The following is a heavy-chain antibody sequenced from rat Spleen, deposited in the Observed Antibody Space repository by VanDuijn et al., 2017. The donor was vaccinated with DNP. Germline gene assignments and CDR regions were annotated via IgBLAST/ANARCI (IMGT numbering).Heavy chain of an antibody. CDR3: ARHRTIMPYYYAMDA. J-gene: IGHJ4*01. D-gene: IGHD3-8*01. CDR1: GFTFSDYS. CDR2: ITDAGGNT. V-gene: IGHV5S23*01. Sequence: EVQLVESGGGLVQPGRSLKLSCAASGFTFSDYSMAWVRQAPKTGLEWVASITDAGGNTYYLDSVRGRFTISRDNAQSTLYLQMDSLRSEDTATYYCARHRTIMPYYYAMDAWGQGASVTVSS.